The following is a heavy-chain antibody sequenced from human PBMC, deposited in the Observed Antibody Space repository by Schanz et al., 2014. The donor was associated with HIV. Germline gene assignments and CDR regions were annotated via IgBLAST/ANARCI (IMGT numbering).Heavy chain of an antibody. CDR1: GFTFRSYG. Sequence: QVQLVESGGGVVQPGRSLRLSCAASGFTFRSYGMHWVRQAPGKGLEWVSVISYDGRNKLYADSVKGRFTISRDNSKNTLYLQMKSLRPEDTAVYYCAKDRNHYDSRYRGKGNYYYYYGMDVWGQGTTVTVSS. J-gene: IGHJ6*02. D-gene: IGHD3-22*01. CDR3: AKDRNHYDSRYRGKGNYYYYYGMDV. V-gene: IGHV3-30*18. CDR2: ISYDGRNK.